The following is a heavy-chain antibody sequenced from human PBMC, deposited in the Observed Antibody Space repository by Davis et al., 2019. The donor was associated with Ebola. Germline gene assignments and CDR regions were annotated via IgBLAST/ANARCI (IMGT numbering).Heavy chain of an antibody. J-gene: IGHJ4*02. V-gene: IGHV3-7*01. CDR2: VNYDGSKA. CDR3: VSGYDSGL. CDR1: GFTFSNYW. D-gene: IGHD5-12*01. Sequence: PGGSLRLSCAASGFTFSNYWMNWARQAPGKGLEWVANVNYDGSKAYFADSVKGRFTVPRDNTKNSLYLQMNDLKAEDSAVYYCVSGYDSGLWGQGTQVTVSS.